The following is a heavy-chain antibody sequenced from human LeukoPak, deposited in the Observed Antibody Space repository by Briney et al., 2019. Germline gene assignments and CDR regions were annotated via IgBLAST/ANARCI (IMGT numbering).Heavy chain of an antibody. J-gene: IGHJ6*02. CDR1: GFTFSSYA. V-gene: IGHV3-30*04. CDR2: ISYDGSNK. Sequence: SGGSLRLSCAASGFTFSSYAMHWVRQAPGKGLECVSVISYDGSNKYYADSVRGRFTISRDNSKNTLYLQMNSLRAEDTAVYYCASSAYYDYGDYAAYYGMDVWGQGTTVTVSS. CDR3: ASSAYYDYGDYAAYYGMDV. D-gene: IGHD4-17*01.